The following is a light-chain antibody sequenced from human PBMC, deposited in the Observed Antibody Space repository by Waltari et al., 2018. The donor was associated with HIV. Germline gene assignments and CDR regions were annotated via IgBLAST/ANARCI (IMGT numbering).Light chain of an antibody. CDR1: GSNT. CDR2: SNN. V-gene: IGLV1-44*01. J-gene: IGLJ3*02. Sequence: GSNTVNWYQQLPGMAPKLLIYSNNQRPSGVPDRLSGSKSGTSASLAISGLQSEDEANYYCAAWDDSLIGPVFGGGTKLTVL. CDR3: AAWDDSLIGPV.